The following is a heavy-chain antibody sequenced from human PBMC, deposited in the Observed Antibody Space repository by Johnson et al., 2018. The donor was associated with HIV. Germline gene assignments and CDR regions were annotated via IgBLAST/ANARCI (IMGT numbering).Heavy chain of an antibody. D-gene: IGHD6-19*01. CDR3: ARDRDYLQAVAGPSDAFDI. V-gene: IGHV3-30*03. Sequence: QVQLVESGGGVVQPGRSLRLSCAASGFTFSTYGMHWVRQAPGKGLGWVAFISYDGSSKYYADSVKGRFPISRDNSKNTLYLQMNSLRAEDTAVYYCARDRDYLQAVAGPSDAFDIWGQGTMVTVSS. CDR1: GFTFSTYG. J-gene: IGHJ3*02. CDR2: ISYDGSSK.